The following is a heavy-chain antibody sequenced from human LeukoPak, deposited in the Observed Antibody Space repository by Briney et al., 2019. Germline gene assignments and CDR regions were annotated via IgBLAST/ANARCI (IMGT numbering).Heavy chain of an antibody. Sequence: GASVKVSCKASGGTFSSYAISWVRQTPGQGLEWMGGIIPIFGTANYAQKFQGRVTITADKSTSTAYMELSSLRSEDTAVYYCARAQGLRGSYYYYYYMDVWGKGTTVTISS. V-gene: IGHV1-69*06. J-gene: IGHJ6*03. CDR2: IIPIFGTA. D-gene: IGHD3/OR15-3a*01. CDR1: GGTFSSYA. CDR3: ARAQGLRGSYYYYYYMDV.